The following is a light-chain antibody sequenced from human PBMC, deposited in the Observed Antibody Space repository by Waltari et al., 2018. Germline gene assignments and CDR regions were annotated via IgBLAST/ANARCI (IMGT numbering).Light chain of an antibody. CDR1: QSVLDISNNKNY. V-gene: IGKV4-1*01. CDR2: WAS. CDR3: QQYYSAPYT. J-gene: IGKJ2*01. Sequence: DIVMTQSPDSLAVSLGERATINCKSSQSVLDISNNKNYLTWYQQKPGQPPKLLIYWASTRESGVPDRFSGSASGTDFTLTISSLQAEDVAVYYCQQYYSAPYTFGQGTKLEIK.